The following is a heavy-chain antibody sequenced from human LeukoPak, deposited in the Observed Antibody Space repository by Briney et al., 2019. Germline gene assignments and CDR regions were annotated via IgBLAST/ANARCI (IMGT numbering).Heavy chain of an antibody. CDR2: IYYSGST. J-gene: IGHJ4*02. CDR1: GGSISSSSCY. Sequence: SETLSLTCTVSGGSISSSSCYWGWIRQPPGKGLEWIGSIYYSGSTYYNPSLKSRVTISVDTSKNQFPLKLSSVTAADTAVYYCAAYYYDSSGYSDYWGQGTLVTVSS. CDR3: AAYYYDSSGYSDY. V-gene: IGHV4-39*06. D-gene: IGHD3-22*01.